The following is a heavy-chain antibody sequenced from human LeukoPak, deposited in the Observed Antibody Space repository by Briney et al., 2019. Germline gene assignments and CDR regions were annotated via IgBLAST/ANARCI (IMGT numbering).Heavy chain of an antibody. CDR2: IKQDGSEK. Sequence: GGSLRLSCAASGFTFSSYWMSWVRQAPGKGLEWVANIKQDGSEKYYVDSVKGRFTISRDNAKNSLYLQMNSLRAEGTAVYYCASATSGYSYGYWGQGTLVTVSS. CDR3: ASATSGYSYGY. V-gene: IGHV3-7*02. CDR1: GFTFSSYW. J-gene: IGHJ4*02. D-gene: IGHD5-18*01.